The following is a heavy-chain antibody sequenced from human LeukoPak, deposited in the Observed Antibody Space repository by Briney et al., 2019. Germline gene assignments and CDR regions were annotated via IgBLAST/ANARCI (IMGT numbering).Heavy chain of an antibody. Sequence: SETLSLTCTVSGYSISSGYYWGWIRQPPGKGLEWIGSIYHSGSTYYNPSLKSRVTISVDTPKNQFSLKLSSVTAADTAVYYCARSMRYCSSTSCYDYWGQGTLVTVSS. D-gene: IGHD2-2*01. V-gene: IGHV4-38-2*02. CDR3: ARSMRYCSSTSCYDY. CDR2: IYHSGST. CDR1: GYSISSGYY. J-gene: IGHJ4*02.